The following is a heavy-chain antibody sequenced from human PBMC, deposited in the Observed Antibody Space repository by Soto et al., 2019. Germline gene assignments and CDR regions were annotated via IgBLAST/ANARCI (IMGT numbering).Heavy chain of an antibody. Sequence: ASVKVSCKASGYTFTSYAMHWVRQAPGQRLEWMGWINAGSGNTKYSQKFQGRVTITRDTSASTAYMELSSLRSEDTAVYYCARGLNGYLHYFDYWGQGTPVTVSS. CDR2: INAGSGNT. V-gene: IGHV1-3*01. CDR1: GYTFTSYA. J-gene: IGHJ4*02. D-gene: IGHD5-18*01. CDR3: ARGLNGYLHYFDY.